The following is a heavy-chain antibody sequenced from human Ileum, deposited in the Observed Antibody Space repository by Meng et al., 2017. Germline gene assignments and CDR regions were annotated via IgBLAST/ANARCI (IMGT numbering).Heavy chain of an antibody. CDR1: GGSISTSDW. J-gene: IGHJ4*02. CDR2: IHHSGST. D-gene: IGHD1-26*01. Sequence: QVQLRGSGPGLRKPSGTPSLTCAASGGSISTSDWWSWVRQPPGKGLEWIGEIHHSGSTNYNPSLKSRVTISVDKSKNQFSLKLNSVTAADTAVYYCAREWSGSYRHFDYWGQGTLVTVSS. CDR3: AREWSGSYRHFDY. V-gene: IGHV4-4*02.